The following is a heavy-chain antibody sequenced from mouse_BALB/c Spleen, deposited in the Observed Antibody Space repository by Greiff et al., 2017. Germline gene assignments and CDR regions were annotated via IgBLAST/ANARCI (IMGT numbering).Heavy chain of an antibody. D-gene: IGHD2-4*01. CDR3: ARDEGIYYDYDRYAMDY. J-gene: IGHJ4*01. Sequence: EVKLMESGPGLVKPSQSLSLTCSVTGYSITSGYYWNWIRQFPGNKLEWMGYISYDGSNNYNPSLKNRISITRDTSKNQFFLKLNSVTTEDTATYYCARDEGIYYDYDRYAMDYWGQGTSVTVSS. CDR2: ISYDGSN. V-gene: IGHV3-6*02. CDR1: GYSITSGYY.